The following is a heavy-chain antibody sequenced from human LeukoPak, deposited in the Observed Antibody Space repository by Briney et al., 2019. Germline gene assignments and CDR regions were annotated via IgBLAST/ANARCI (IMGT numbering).Heavy chain of an antibody. D-gene: IGHD6-19*01. CDR1: GFILSNYR. CDR2: ITSGSNYI. V-gene: IGHV3-21*01. J-gene: IGHJ5*02. CDR3: ARSLAVAGLSGDNWFDP. Sequence: PGGSLRLSCAASGFILSNYRMNWIRQPPGKGLEWVSSITSGSNYIFYADSVKGRFTLSRDNAKNSLYLQMNSLRAEDTAVYYCARSLAVAGLSGDNWFDPWGQGTLVTVSS.